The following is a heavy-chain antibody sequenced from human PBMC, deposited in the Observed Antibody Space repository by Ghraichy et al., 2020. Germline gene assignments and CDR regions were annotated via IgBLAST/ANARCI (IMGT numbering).Heavy chain of an antibody. CDR3: ARDPFGYCSSTSCSVSWFDP. J-gene: IGHJ5*02. Sequence: GGSLRLSCAASGFTFSSYSMNWVRQAPGKGLEWVSSISSSSSYIYYADSVKGRFTISRDNAKNSLYLQMNSLRAEDTAVYYCARDPFGYCSSTSCSVSWFDPWGQGTLVTVSS. D-gene: IGHD2-2*01. V-gene: IGHV3-21*01. CDR2: ISSSSSYI. CDR1: GFTFSSYS.